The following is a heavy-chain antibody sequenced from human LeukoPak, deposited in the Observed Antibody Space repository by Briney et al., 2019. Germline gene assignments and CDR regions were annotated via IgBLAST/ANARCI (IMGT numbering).Heavy chain of an antibody. CDR1: GGSISSNSYY. D-gene: IGHD3-10*01. Sequence: ASETLSLTCAVSGGSISSNSYYWGWIRQPPGKGLEWIGSIYYSGSTYYNPSLKSRVTISVDTSKNHFSLKLSSVTAADTAVYYCARHRYYYRSGSYYGAPYYMDVWGKGTTVTISS. V-gene: IGHV4-39*01. CDR3: ARHRYYYRSGSYYGAPYYMDV. J-gene: IGHJ6*03. CDR2: IYYSGST.